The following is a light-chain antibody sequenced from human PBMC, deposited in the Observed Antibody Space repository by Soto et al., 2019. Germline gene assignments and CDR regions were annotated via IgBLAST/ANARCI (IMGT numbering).Light chain of an antibody. Sequence: IQLTQSPSSLSSSVGDSVTITCRASQGLITYLAWYQQQPGKAPNLLIYGSSTLQSGVPLRFSGSGSGTDFTLTINSLQAEDFAPYYFQQTRSYPSTFGGGTKVDSK. CDR1: QGLITY. J-gene: IGKJ4*01. CDR3: QQTRSYPST. V-gene: IGKV1-9*01. CDR2: GSS.